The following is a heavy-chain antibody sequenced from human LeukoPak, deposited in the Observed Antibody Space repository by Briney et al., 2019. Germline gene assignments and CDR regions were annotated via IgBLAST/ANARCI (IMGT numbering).Heavy chain of an antibody. CDR2: IYYSGST. Sequence: SETLSLTCTVSGGSISSGDYYWSWIRRPPGKGLEWIGYIYYSGSTYYNPSLKSRVTISVDTSKNQFSLKLSSVTAADTAVYYCARSHGDSIAAAGGTNWFDPWGQGTLVTVSS. V-gene: IGHV4-30-4*08. CDR1: GGSISSGDYY. J-gene: IGHJ5*02. CDR3: ARSHGDSIAAAGGTNWFDP. D-gene: IGHD6-13*01.